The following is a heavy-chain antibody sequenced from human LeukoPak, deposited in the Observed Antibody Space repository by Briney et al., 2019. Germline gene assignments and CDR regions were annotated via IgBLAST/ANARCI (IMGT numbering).Heavy chain of an antibody. CDR3: ARVGIAAA. V-gene: IGHV4-38-2*02. Sequence: SKPLSLTGTVPVYSITSVYYGGWFGRPPGKGLEWIGSIYHSGSTYYNPSLKSRVTISVDASKNQFSLKLSSVTAADTAVYYCARVGIAAAWGQGTLVTVSS. CDR1: VYSITSVYY. CDR2: IYHSGST. J-gene: IGHJ4*02. D-gene: IGHD6-13*01.